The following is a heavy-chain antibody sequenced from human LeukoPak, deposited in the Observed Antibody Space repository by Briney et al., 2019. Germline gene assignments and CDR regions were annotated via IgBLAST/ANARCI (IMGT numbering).Heavy chain of an antibody. CDR3: ARDRFDALDY. Sequence: PGGSLRLSCAASGFTFSNYAMHWVRQAPGKGPEWVALISYDGSNKFYADSVKGRFTISRDNSKNTLYLQMNSLRAEDTAVYYCARDRFDALDYWGQGTLVTVSS. CDR1: GFTFSNYA. CDR2: ISYDGSNK. J-gene: IGHJ4*02. D-gene: IGHD3-10*01. V-gene: IGHV3-30*04.